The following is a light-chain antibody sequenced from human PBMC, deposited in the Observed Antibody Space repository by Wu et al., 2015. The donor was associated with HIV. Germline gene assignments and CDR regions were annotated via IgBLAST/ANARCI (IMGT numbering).Light chain of an antibody. Sequence: DILLTQSPGTLPLSPGERATLSCRASQSVSSNYLAWYQQKPGQAPRLLIYATSNRATGIPDRISGSGSGTLFTLTISRLEPEDSAVYFCQQCGVSPFTFGQGTKLEIK. CDR1: QSVSSNY. CDR3: QQCGVSPFT. J-gene: IGKJ2*01. V-gene: IGKV3-20*01. CDR2: ATS.